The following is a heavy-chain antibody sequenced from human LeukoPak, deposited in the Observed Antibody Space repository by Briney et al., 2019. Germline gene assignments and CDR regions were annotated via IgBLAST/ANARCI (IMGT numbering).Heavy chain of an antibody. D-gene: IGHD6-19*01. J-gene: IGHJ4*02. CDR2: SYTSGST. CDR3: ARDGSSGWYGTIDY. CDR1: GGSISSYY. V-gene: IGHV4-4*07. Sequence: SETLSLTCTVSGGSISSYYWSWIRQPAGKGLEWIGRSYTSGSTNYNPSLKSRVTISVDKSKNQFSLKLSSVTAADTAVYYCARDGSSGWYGTIDYWGQGTLVTVSS.